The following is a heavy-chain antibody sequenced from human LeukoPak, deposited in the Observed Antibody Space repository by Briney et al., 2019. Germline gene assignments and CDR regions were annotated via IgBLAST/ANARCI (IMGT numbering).Heavy chain of an antibody. J-gene: IGHJ4*02. CDR3: ARDRRDILTGGLDY. Sequence: GGSLRLSCAASGFTFSNAWMSWVRQAPGKGLEWVGRIKSKTDGGTADYAAPVKGRFTISRDNSKNTLYLQMGSLRAEDMAVYYCARDRRDILTGGLDYWGQGTLVTVSS. CDR2: IKSKTDGGTA. D-gene: IGHD3-9*01. CDR1: GFTFSNAW. V-gene: IGHV3-15*01.